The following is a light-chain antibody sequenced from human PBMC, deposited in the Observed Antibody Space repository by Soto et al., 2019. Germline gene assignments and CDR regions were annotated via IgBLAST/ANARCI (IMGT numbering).Light chain of an antibody. V-gene: IGLV2-14*01. Sequence: QSVLAHPASVSGSPGQSITISCTGTSSDVGGYNYVSWYQQHPGKAPKFMIYDVSNRPSGVSNRFSGSKSGNTASLTISGLQAEDGADYYCSSYTTSNTRQIVFGTGTKVTVL. CDR3: SSYTTSNTRQIV. J-gene: IGLJ1*01. CDR1: SSDVGGYNY. CDR2: DVS.